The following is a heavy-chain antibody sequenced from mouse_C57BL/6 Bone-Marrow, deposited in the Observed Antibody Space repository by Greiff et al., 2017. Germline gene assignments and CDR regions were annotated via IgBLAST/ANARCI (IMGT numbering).Heavy chain of an antibody. J-gene: IGHJ3*01. Sequence: VQLQQSGAELVKPGASVKLSCTASGFNIKDYYMHWVKQRTEQGLEWIGRIDPEDGETKYAPKFQGKATLTADTSSNTAYLQLSSLTSEDTAVYYCARSEPRFPYWGQGTLVTVSA. CDR2: IDPEDGET. CDR1: GFNIKDYY. V-gene: IGHV14-2*01. CDR3: ARSEPRFPY.